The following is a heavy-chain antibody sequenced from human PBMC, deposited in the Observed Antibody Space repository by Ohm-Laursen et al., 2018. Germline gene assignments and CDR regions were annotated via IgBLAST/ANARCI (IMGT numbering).Heavy chain of an antibody. CDR3: ARSNYYDSSGEIDY. CDR1: GFTFSSYG. CDR2: ISYDGSNK. Sequence: SLRLSCAASGFTFSSYGMHWVRQAPGKGLEWVAVISYDGSNKYYADSVKGRFTISRDNSKNTLYLQMNSLRAEDTAVYYCARSNYYDSSGEIDYWGQGTLVTVSS. J-gene: IGHJ4*02. V-gene: IGHV3-30*03. D-gene: IGHD3-22*01.